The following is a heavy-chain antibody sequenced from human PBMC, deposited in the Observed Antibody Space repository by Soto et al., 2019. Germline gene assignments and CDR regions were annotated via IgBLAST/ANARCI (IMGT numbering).Heavy chain of an antibody. CDR1: GFTFKLYT. D-gene: IGHD6-13*01. CDR2: CTPSSSSI. CDR3: ARDAASSLDH. J-gene: IGHJ4*02. V-gene: IGHV3-21*01. Sequence: EVQLVESGGGLVKPGGSLRLSCAASGFTFKLYTMHWVRQAPGKGLEWVSFCTPSSSSISYADSVECRFTISRDNARNSLYLQIHNLRDEDTAVYYCARDAASSLDHWGQGTLVTVSS.